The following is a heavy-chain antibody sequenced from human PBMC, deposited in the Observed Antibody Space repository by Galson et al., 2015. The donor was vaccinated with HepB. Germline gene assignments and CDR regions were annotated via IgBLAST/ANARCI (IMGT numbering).Heavy chain of an antibody. CDR1: GFTLKTYW. V-gene: IGHV3-74*01. CDR2: CNGDGSST. D-gene: IGHD6-19*01. Sequence: SLRLSCAASGFTLKTYWMHWVRQAPGKGLVWVSRCNGDGSSTNYADSVRGRLTISRDNAKKMLYLQMNSLRAEDTALYYCAKDPYLYSALAGTMAGFDYWGQGTLVTVSS. CDR3: AKDPYLYSALAGTMAGFDY. J-gene: IGHJ4*02.